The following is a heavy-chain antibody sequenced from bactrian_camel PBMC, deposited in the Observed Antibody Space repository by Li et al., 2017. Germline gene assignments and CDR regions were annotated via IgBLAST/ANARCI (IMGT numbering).Heavy chain of an antibody. D-gene: IGHD1*01. V-gene: IGHV3S53*01. CDR1: GFSSKRGG. J-gene: IGHJ4*01. Sequence: HVRLVESGGGSVQTGGSLRLSCTAPGFSSKRGGMDWYRLREGNKREWVAVYDHDGTTRYPDSTKGRFTVYVNKTGDTVYLQMDNLKPEDTGTYSCKTNKWGLPCGDYVQGQGTQVTVS. CDR2: YDHDGTT.